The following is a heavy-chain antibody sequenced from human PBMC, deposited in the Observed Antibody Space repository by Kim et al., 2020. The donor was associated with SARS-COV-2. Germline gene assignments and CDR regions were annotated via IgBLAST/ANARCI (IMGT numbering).Heavy chain of an antibody. V-gene: IGHV3-23*01. J-gene: IGHJ4*02. D-gene: IGHD5-12*01. CDR3: AKFPSGYDPYYFDY. CDR2: ITGSGGTT. CDR1: GFTFSTYA. Sequence: GGSLRLSCAASGFTFSTYAMTWVRQAPGKGLEWVSTITGSGGTTYYADSVKGRFTISRDNWKNTLSLQMNSLRDEDTAIYYCAKFPSGYDPYYFDYWGQG.